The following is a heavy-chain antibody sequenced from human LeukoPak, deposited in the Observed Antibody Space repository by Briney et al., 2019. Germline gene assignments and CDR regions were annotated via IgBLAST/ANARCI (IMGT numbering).Heavy chain of an antibody. CDR3: AGRVTGYSSGYVY. V-gene: IGHV3-23*01. J-gene: IGHJ4*02. Sequence: GGSLRLSCAASGFTFSNYAVSWVRQAPEKGLDWVSVISGSAHKIRYADSVKGRFTISRDNSENIVYLQMNNLRAEDTAVYYCAGRVTGYSSGYVYWGQGTLVTVSS. CDR1: GFTFSNYA. CDR2: ISGSAHKI. D-gene: IGHD5-18*01.